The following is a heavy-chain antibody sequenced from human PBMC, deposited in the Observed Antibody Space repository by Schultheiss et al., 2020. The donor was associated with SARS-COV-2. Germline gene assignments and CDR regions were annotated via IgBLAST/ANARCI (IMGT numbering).Heavy chain of an antibody. CDR1: GFTFSSYS. CDR2: ISSSSSTI. V-gene: IGHV3-48*04. J-gene: IGHJ4*02. CDR3: ASPTYYDFWSGYYTFDY. Sequence: GSLRLSCAASGFTFSSYSMNWVRQAPGKGLEWVSYISSSSSTIYYADSVKGRFTISRDNAKNSLYLQMNSLRAEDTAVYYCASPTYYDFWSGYYTFDYWGQGTLVTVSS. D-gene: IGHD3-3*01.